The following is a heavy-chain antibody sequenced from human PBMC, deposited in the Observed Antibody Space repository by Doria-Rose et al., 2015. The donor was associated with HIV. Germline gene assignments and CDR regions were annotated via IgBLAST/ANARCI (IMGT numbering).Heavy chain of an antibody. J-gene: IGHJ3*02. D-gene: IGHD3-16*01. CDR2: INHSGST. CDR3: ARGRRDYDDYVWGTYTARGDTFDI. V-gene: IGHV4-34*01. Sequence: RWIRQSPGKGLEWIGEINHSGSTKDNPSLRGRVSISVDTSKNQFPLKLNSVTAADTALYYCARGRRDYDDYVWGTYTARGDTFDIWGQGTMVTVSS.